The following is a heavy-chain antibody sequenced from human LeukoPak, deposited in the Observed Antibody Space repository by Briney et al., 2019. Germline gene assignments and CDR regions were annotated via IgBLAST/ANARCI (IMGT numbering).Heavy chain of an antibody. V-gene: IGHV3-15*01. CDR1: GFTLSDAW. CDR3: TTDIYAVYY. Sequence: GSLCLTRAASGFTLSDAWMTWGGQAPGKGLEWVCRIKSKTDGGTTDYAAPVKGRFTISRDDSENTLYLQTSSLKTEDTAVYYSTTDIYAVYYWGQGTLVTVSS. D-gene: IGHD2-8*01. CDR2: IKSKTDGGTT. J-gene: IGHJ4*02.